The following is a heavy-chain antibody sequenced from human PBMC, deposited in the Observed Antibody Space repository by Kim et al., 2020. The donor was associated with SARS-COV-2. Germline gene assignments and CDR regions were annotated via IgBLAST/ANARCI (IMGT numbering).Heavy chain of an antibody. Sequence: GGSLRLSCAASGFTFSSYAMHWVRQAPGKGLEWVAVISYDGSNKYYADSVKGRFTISRDNSKNTLYLQMNSLRAEDTAVYYCARGLPWVRGYYGMDVWGQGTTVTVSS. V-gene: IGHV3-30*04. CDR2: ISYDGSNK. CDR1: GFTFSSYA. D-gene: IGHD3-10*01. J-gene: IGHJ6*02. CDR3: ARGLPWVRGYYGMDV.